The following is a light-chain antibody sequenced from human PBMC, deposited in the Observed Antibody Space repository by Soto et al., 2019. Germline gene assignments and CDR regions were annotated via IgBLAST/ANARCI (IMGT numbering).Light chain of an antibody. CDR2: GNT. Sequence: QSVLTQPPSVSGAPGQRVTISCTGSSSNIGSTYDVQWYQQLPGTAPKLLIHGNTDRPSGVPDRFSGSKSGTSASLAITGVQADDEADYDCQSYDDSLSVLYVFGTGTKLTVL. CDR3: QSYDDSLSVLYV. J-gene: IGLJ1*01. CDR1: SSNIGSTYD. V-gene: IGLV1-40*01.